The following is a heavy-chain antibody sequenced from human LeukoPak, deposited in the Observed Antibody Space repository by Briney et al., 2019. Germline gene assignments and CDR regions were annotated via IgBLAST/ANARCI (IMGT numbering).Heavy chain of an antibody. Sequence: GGSLRLSCAASGFTFSSYGMHWVRQAPGKGLEWVAVISYDGSNKYYADSVKGRFTISRDNSKNTLYLQMNSLRAEDTAVYHCAKAHGSGSSSLYMDVWGKGTTVTVSS. CDR1: GFTFSSYG. V-gene: IGHV3-30*18. CDR2: ISYDGSNK. J-gene: IGHJ6*03. CDR3: AKAHGSGSSSLYMDV. D-gene: IGHD3-10*01.